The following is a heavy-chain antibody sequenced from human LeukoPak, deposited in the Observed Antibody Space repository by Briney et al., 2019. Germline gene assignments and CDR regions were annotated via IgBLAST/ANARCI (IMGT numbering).Heavy chain of an antibody. Sequence: GGSLRLSCAASGFTFSSYAMSWVRQAPGKGLEWVSAISGSGGSIYYADSVKGRFTISRDNSKNTLYLQMNSLRAEDTAVYYCAKATPERPAAMGYFDYWGQGTLVTVSS. D-gene: IGHD2-2*01. CDR1: GFTFSSYA. CDR3: AKATPERPAAMGYFDY. J-gene: IGHJ4*02. CDR2: ISGSGGSI. V-gene: IGHV3-23*01.